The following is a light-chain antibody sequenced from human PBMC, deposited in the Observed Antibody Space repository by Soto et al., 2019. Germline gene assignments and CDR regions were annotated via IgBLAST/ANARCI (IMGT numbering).Light chain of an antibody. CDR2: GAS. Sequence: EIVLTQSPGTLSLSPGERATLSCRASQSVSSSYLAWYQQKPGPAPRLLIYGASSRATGIPERFSGSGSGTDFTLTISRLEPEAFAVYYCQQYGSSPSITFGQGTRLQIK. J-gene: IGKJ5*01. CDR1: QSVSSSY. CDR3: QQYGSSPSIT. V-gene: IGKV3-20*01.